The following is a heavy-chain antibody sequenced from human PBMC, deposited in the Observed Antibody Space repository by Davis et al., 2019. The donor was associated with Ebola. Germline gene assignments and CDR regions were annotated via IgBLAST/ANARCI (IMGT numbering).Heavy chain of an antibody. CDR3: ARETGGSGTPGWFDP. V-gene: IGHV4-39*07. CDR1: GGSISSSSYY. J-gene: IGHJ5*02. D-gene: IGHD3-10*01. Sequence: PSETLSLTCTVSGGSISSSSYYWGWIRQPPGKGLEWIGSIYYSGSTYYNPSLKSRVTISVDTSKNQFSLKLSSVTAADTAVYYCARETGGSGTPGWFDPWGQGTLVTVSS. CDR2: IYYSGST.